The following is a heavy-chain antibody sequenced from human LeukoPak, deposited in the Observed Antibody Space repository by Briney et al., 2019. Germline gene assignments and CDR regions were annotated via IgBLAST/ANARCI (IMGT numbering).Heavy chain of an antibody. Sequence: GASVKVSCNVWRNILTELSMHWVRQAPGKGIEWMGGFDPEDGETLYAQKLQGRVTMTEDASTDTAYMELSSLSSEDTAMYYCVNEHSGWHAFDIWGQGTMVTVSS. CDR3: VNEHSGWHAFDI. V-gene: IGHV1-24*01. CDR1: RNILTELS. CDR2: FDPEDGET. D-gene: IGHD6-19*01. J-gene: IGHJ3*02.